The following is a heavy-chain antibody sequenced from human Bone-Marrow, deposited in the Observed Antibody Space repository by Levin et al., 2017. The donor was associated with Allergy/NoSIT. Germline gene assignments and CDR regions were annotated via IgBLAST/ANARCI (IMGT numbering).Heavy chain of an antibody. CDR1: GFSFSDSA. CDR3: SRRDSKWHRFDY. CDR2: IRSKTNNYAT. V-gene: IGHV3-73*01. D-gene: IGHD4-11*01. Sequence: PGGSLRLSCAASGFSFSDSAMHWVRQAPGKGLEWVGRIRSKTNNYATAYAASVKGRFTISRDDANNTASLQMHSLRIEDTAVYYCSRRDSKWHRFDYWGHGVLVTVSS. J-gene: IGHJ4*01.